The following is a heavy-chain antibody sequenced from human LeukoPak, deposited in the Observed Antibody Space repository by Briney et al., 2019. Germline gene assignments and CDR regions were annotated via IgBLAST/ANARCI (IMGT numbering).Heavy chain of an antibody. J-gene: IGHJ5*02. CDR3: ARDGYSYGFNRPNWFDP. Sequence: GGSLRLSCAASGFTFSSYAMSWVRQAPGKGLEWVSSICANDGRTYYADSVKGRFTISRDNSKNTLYLQMNSLRAEDTAVYYCARDGYSYGFNRPNWFDPWGQGTLVTVSS. CDR1: GFTFSSYA. V-gene: IGHV3-23*01. CDR2: ICANDGRT. D-gene: IGHD5-18*01.